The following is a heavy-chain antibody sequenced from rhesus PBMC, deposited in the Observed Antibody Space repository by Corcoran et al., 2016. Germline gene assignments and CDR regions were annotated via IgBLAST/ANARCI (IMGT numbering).Heavy chain of an antibody. Sequence: EVQLVESGGGLVQPGGSLRLSCAASGFTFGSYGMHWAHQAPGKGLEWVSAINTGGGSTWYTDSVKDKFTISRENAKNTLYLQMDSLRAEDTAVYYCAAGTRNAFDFWGQGLRVTVSS. D-gene: IGHD3-9*01. V-gene: IGHV3-8*01. J-gene: IGHJ3*01. CDR2: INTGGGST. CDR3: AAGTRNAFDF. CDR1: GFTFGSYG.